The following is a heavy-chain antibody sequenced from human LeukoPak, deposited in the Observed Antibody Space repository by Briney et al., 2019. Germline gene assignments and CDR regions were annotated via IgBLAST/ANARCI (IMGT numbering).Heavy chain of an antibody. J-gene: IGHJ5*02. CDR2: IYYSGST. CDR3: ARRDRAKGYNWFDP. Sequence: SETLSLTCTVSGGSISSSSYYWGWLRQPPGKGLEWIGSIYYSGSTYYNPSLKSRVTISVDTSKNQFSLKLSSVTAADTAVYYCARRDRAKGYNWFDPWGQGTLVTVSS. V-gene: IGHV4-39*01. CDR1: GGSISSSSYY.